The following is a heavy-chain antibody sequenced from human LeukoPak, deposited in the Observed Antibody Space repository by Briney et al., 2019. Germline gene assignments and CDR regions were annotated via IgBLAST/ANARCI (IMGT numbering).Heavy chain of an antibody. CDR1: GFAFSSYA. V-gene: IGHV3-23*01. J-gene: IGHJ4*02. CDR2: ISGSGGST. CDR3: AYDSSGYDYFDY. D-gene: IGHD3-22*01. Sequence: GGSLRLSCAASGFAFSSYAMSLVRQAPGKGLEWVSAISGSGGSTYYADSVKGRFTISRDNSKNTLYLQMNSLRAEDTAVYYCAYDSSGYDYFDYWGQGTLVTVSS.